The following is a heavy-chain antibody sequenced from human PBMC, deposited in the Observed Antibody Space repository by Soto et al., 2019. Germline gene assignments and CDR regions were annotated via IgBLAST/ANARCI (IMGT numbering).Heavy chain of an antibody. CDR3: ARVGPYYASDF. D-gene: IGHD3-3*01. CDR1: GFTFTNYG. CDR2: IWYDGINK. V-gene: IGHV3-33*01. J-gene: IGHJ4*02. Sequence: QEQLVESGGGVAQPGRSLRLSCAASGFTFTNYGMQWVRQAPGKGLEWVAVIWYDGINKHYAESVKGRFSITRDDSKNTLYLQMNSLRVEDTAVYHWARVGPYYASDFWGQGTLVTVSS.